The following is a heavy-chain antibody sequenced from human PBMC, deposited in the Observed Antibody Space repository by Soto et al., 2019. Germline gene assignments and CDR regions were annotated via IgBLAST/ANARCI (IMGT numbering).Heavy chain of an antibody. D-gene: IGHD3-3*01. J-gene: IGHJ4*02. CDR3: AHGVSPVLRFLEWLFWDY. Sequence: GPQLVSPTQTLTLDCPFSGFSLSNGGVGGVWIRQPPGKALEWLALIYWNDDKRYSPSLKSRLTITKDTSKNQVVLTMTNMDPVDTATYYCAHGVSPVLRFLEWLFWDYWGQGNLVTVSS. CDR1: GFSLSNGGVG. CDR2: IYWNDDK. V-gene: IGHV2-5*01.